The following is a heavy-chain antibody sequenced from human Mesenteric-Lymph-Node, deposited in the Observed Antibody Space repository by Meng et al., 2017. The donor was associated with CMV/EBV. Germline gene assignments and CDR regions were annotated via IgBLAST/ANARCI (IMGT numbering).Heavy chain of an antibody. V-gene: IGHV3-48*01. CDR3: ARGLDYDQTYNWFDP. D-gene: IGHD3-3*01. J-gene: IGHJ5*02. CDR2: ISSSGSTI. Sequence: GESLKISCAASGFTFSSYAMSWVRQAPGKGLEWVSYISSSGSTIYYADSVKGRFTISRDNSKNTLYLQMNSLRAEDTAVYYCARGLDYDQTYNWFDPWGQGTLVTVSS. CDR1: GFTFSSYA.